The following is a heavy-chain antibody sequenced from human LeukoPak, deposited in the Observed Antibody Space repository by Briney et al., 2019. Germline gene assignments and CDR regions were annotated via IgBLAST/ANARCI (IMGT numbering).Heavy chain of an antibody. CDR3: ARDLHIVVVPAAGNGLDV. J-gene: IGHJ6*02. CDR1: GFTFSSYS. V-gene: IGHV3-21*01. D-gene: IGHD2-2*01. CDR2: IGTSSSYI. Sequence: GGSLRLSCAASGFTFSSYSMNWVRQAPGKGLEWVSSIGTSSSYIYYADSVKGRFTISRDNAKNSLYLQMNSLRAEDTAVYYCARDLHIVVVPAAGNGLDVWGQGTTVTVSS.